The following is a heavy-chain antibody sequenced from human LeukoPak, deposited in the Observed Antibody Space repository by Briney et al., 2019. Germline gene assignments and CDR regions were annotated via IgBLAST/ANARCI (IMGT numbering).Heavy chain of an antibody. D-gene: IGHD2-21*02. CDR1: GGSISSSSYY. Sequence: SETLSLTCTVSGGSISSSSYYWGWIRQPPGKGLEWIVSIYYSGSTYYNPSLKSRVTISVDTSKNQFSLKLSSVTAADTAVYYCARVPSYHCGGDCSDYYYYGMDVWGQGTTVTVSS. CDR3: ARVPSYHCGGDCSDYYYYGMDV. V-gene: IGHV4-39*07. CDR2: IYYSGST. J-gene: IGHJ6*02.